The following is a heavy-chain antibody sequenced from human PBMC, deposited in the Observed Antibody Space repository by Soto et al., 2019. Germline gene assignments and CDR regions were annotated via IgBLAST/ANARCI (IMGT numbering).Heavy chain of an antibody. CDR2: IFPADSDT. CDR1: GYSSDTYW. V-gene: IGHV5-51*01. D-gene: IGHD4-17*01. J-gene: IGHJ4*02. CDR3: ARLSDYAFDY. Sequence: GESLKISCKASGYSSDTYWIAWVRQMSGKGLEWMGIIFPADSDTRYSPSFQGQVILSVDKSVNTAYLQWRSLKASDTAMYYCARLSDYAFDYWGQGTPVTVSS.